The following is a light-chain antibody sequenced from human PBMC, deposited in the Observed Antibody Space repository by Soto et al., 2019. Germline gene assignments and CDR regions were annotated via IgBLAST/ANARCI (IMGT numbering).Light chain of an antibody. CDR3: SSYTISSSYV. CDR1: SSDVGSYNR. CDR2: DVN. J-gene: IGLJ1*01. Sequence: ALTLPPSVSRSPGQSVAISCSGTSSDVGSYNRVSWYQQPPGTAPKLMIYDVNNRPSGVPDRFSGSKSGNTASLTISGLQAEDEADYYCSSYTISSSYVFGTGTKVTDL. V-gene: IGLV2-18*02.